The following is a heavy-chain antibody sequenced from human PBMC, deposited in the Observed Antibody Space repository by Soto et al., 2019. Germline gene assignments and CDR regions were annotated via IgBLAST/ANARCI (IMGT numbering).Heavy chain of an antibody. V-gene: IGHV1-18*01. D-gene: IGHD6-19*01. CDR1: GYTFTSYG. Sequence: ASVKVSCKASGYTFTSYGISWVRQAPGQGLEWMGWISAYNGNTNYAQKLQGRVTMTTDTSTSTAYMELRSLRSDDTAVYYCASLIAVAGTESAFDIWGQGTMVTVSS. CDR2: ISAYNGNT. CDR3: ASLIAVAGTESAFDI. J-gene: IGHJ3*02.